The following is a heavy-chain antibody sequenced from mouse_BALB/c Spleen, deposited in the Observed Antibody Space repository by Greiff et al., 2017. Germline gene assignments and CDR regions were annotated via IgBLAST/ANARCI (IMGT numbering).Heavy chain of an antibody. V-gene: IGHV1-7*01. CDR1: GYTFTSYW. CDR2: INPSTGYT. J-gene: IGHJ2*01. CDR3: ARRDMYGNYVNY. D-gene: IGHD2-10*02. Sequence: VQLQQSGAELAKPGASVKMSCKASGYTFTSYWMHWVKQRPGQGLEWIGYINPSTGYTEYNQKFKDKATLTADKSSSTAYMQLSSLTSEDSAVYYCARRDMYGNYVNYWGQGTTRTVSS.